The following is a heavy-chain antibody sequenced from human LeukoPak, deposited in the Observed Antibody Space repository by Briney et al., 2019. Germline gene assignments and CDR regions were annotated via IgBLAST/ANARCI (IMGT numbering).Heavy chain of an antibody. J-gene: IGHJ3*02. V-gene: IGHV4-59*08. D-gene: IGHD3-10*01. Sequence: SETLSLTCTVSGDSISSYYWSWIRQPPGKGLEWIGYIYYSGSTNYNPSLKSRVTISVDTSKNHLSLKLSSVTAADTAVYYCARLHRGDDAFDIWGQGTMVTVSS. CDR2: IYYSGST. CDR1: GDSISSYY. CDR3: ARLHRGDDAFDI.